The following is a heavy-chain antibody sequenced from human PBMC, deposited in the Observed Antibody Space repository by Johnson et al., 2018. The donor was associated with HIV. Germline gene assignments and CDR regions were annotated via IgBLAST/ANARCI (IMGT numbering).Heavy chain of an antibody. CDR3: ARGDQWLVPDSEDSFYI. CDR1: GFTFDDYD. D-gene: IGHD6-19*01. Sequence: VQLVESGGGVVLPGGSQRLSCVASGFTFDDYDMSWVRQTPGKGLEWVANINVDGSQTFYLDSVQGRFTISRDNVNNSVSLLMNSLGVDDTAVYYCARGDQWLVPDSEDSFYIWGQGTMVTVSS. J-gene: IGHJ3*02. CDR2: INVDGSQT. V-gene: IGHV3-7*01.